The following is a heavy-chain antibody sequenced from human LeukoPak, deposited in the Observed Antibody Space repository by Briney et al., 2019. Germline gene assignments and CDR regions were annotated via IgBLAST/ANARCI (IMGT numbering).Heavy chain of an antibody. Sequence: PSETLSLTCTVSGGSISNCYWSWIGQSPGKGLEWIGCIHYSGSTNYNPSLKSRVAISVDTSKNQFSLKLTSVTAADTAVYYCASHLYYFGSPFDYWGQGTLVAVSS. J-gene: IGHJ4*02. CDR2: IHYSGST. V-gene: IGHV4-59*01. CDR1: GGSISNCY. D-gene: IGHD3-9*01. CDR3: ASHLYYFGSPFDY.